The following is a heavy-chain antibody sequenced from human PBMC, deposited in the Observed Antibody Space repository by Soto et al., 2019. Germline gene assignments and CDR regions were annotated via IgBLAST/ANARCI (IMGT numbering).Heavy chain of an antibody. V-gene: IGHV6-1*01. J-gene: IGHJ6*03. Sequence: PSQTLSLTCAISGDSVSSNTAAWHWIRQSPSRGLEWLGRTYFRSRWYNDYAVSVKSRITINADTSKNQFSLHLNSVGPEDNFFYFFARGQEVGYSNYDFSMAVWGKGPRATSP. CDR3: ARGQEVGYSNYDFSMAV. CDR1: GDSVSSNTAA. D-gene: IGHD5-12*01. CDR2: TYFRSRWYN.